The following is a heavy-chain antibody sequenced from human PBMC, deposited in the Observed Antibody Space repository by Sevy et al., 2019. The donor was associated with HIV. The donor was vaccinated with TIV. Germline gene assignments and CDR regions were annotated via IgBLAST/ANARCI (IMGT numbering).Heavy chain of an antibody. D-gene: IGHD6-13*01. CDR3: ITYPRITTTGTGGFDP. Sequence: GGSLRLSCAASGFTFSDAWMGWVRQAAGKGLECVGRIKSKSDGGTVENAAPVKGRFNISRDDSKDTLYLQMNSLKTEDTAVYFCITYPRITTTGTGGFDPWGQGTLVTVSS. CDR1: GFTFSDAW. V-gene: IGHV3-15*01. J-gene: IGHJ5*02. CDR2: IKSKSDGGTV.